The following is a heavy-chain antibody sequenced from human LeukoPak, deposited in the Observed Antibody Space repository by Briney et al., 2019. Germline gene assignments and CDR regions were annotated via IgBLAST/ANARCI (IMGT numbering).Heavy chain of an antibody. J-gene: IGHJ4*02. V-gene: IGHV3-23*01. D-gene: IGHD3-22*01. CDR3: AKRGVVIRVILVGFHKEAYYFDS. CDR1: GITLSNYA. CDR2: ISGSGGGT. Sequence: PGGSLRLSCAVSGITLSNYAMTWVRQAPGKGLEWVAGISGSGGGTNYAGSVKGRFTISRDNSKNTLYLQMNNLRVDDTAVYFCAKRGVVIRVILVGFHKEAYYFDSWGQGALVTVSS.